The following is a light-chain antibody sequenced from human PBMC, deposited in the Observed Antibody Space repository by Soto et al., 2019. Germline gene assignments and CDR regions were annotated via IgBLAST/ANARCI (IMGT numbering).Light chain of an antibody. CDR2: DAS. V-gene: IGKV3-11*01. CDR3: QQRSNWRIT. J-gene: IGKJ5*01. CDR1: QSVSGY. Sequence: EILLTQSPATLSLSPGERATLSCWASQSVSGYFAWYQQKNGQAPRLLIYDASNRASGIPARLSGSGYGTDLTITISSIQTEDFEVYYCQQRSNWRITFGHGTRLEI.